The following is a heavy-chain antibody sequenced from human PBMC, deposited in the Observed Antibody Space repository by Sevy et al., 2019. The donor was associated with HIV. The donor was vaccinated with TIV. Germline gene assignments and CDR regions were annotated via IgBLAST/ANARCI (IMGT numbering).Heavy chain of an antibody. D-gene: IGHD1-26*01. CDR2: ISWNSGSI. CDR3: AKEGDLGGSSHFDY. CDR1: GFTFDDYA. V-gene: IGHV3-9*01. Sequence: SLRLSCAASGFTFDDYAMHWVRQAPGKGLEWVSGISWNSGSIGYADSVKGRFTISRDNAKNSLYLQMNSLRAEDTALYYCAKEGDLGGSSHFDYWGQGTLVTVSS. J-gene: IGHJ4*02.